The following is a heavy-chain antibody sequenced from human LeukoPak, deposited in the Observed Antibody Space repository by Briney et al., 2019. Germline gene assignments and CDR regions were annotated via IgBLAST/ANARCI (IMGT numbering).Heavy chain of an antibody. V-gene: IGHV4-39*01. CDR3: ASHTLGYCSGGSCYHWYFDL. CDR1: GGSISSSRYY. J-gene: IGHJ2*01. CDR2: IYYSGSY. Sequence: PSETLSLTCTVSGGSISSSRYYLGRIRQHPGKGLEWIGGIYYSGSYYYNLSLKSRVTISVDTSKNQFSLKLSSVTAADTAVYYCASHTLGYCSGGSCYHWYFDLWGRGTLVTVTS. D-gene: IGHD2-15*01.